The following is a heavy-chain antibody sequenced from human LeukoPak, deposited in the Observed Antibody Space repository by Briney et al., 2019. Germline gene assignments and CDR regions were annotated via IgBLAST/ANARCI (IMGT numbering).Heavy chain of an antibody. CDR1: GFTFSSYS. CDR3: ARDYQYAFDI. V-gene: IGHV3-48*01. D-gene: IGHD3-16*02. J-gene: IGHJ3*02. Sequence: PGGSLRLSCAASGFTFSSYSMNWVRQAPGKGLEWVSYIGIGSTTIYYADSVKGRFTISRDNAKNSLYLQMNSLRAEDTAVYYCARDYQYAFDIWGQGTIFTVSS. CDR2: IGIGSTTI.